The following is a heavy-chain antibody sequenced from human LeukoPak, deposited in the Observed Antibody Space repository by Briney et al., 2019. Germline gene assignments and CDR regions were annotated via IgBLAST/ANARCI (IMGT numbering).Heavy chain of an antibody. CDR2: IYYSGST. V-gene: IGHV4-59*08. CDR3: ARHPLCGGDCSPYAFDI. Sequence: SETLSLTCTVSGASISSYYWSWIRQPPGKGLEWIGYIYYSGSTNYNPSLKSRVTISVDTSKNQFSLKLSSVTAADTAVYYCARHPLCGGDCSPYAFDIWGQGTMVTVSS. J-gene: IGHJ3*02. D-gene: IGHD2-21*02. CDR1: GASISSYY.